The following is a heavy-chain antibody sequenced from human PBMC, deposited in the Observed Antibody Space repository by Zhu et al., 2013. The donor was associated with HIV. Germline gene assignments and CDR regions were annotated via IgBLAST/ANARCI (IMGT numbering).Heavy chain of an antibody. J-gene: IGHJ3*02. V-gene: IGHV1-8*01. CDR1: GYNFMNYD. CDR3: ARCRWYYDSSGYYSYDAFDI. CDR2: MNPNSGNT. D-gene: IGHD3-22*01. Sequence: QVQLVQSGAEVKRPGASVKVSCKASGYNFMNYDINWVRQAPGQGLEWMGWMNPNSGNTGYAQSFQGRLSMTKNSSISTAYMELSGLRSEDTAVYYCARCRWYYDSSGYYSYDAFDIWGQGTIVTVSS.